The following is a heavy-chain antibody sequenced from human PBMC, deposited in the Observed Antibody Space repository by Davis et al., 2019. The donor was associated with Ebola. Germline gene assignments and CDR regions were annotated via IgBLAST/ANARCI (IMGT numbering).Heavy chain of an antibody. J-gene: IGHJ4*02. CDR2: ISSSSSTI. V-gene: IGHV3-48*02. Sequence: GESLKISCAASGFTFSSYSMNWVRQAPGKGLEWVSYISSSSSTIYYADSVKGRFTISRDNAKNSLYLQMNSLRDEDTAVYYCASFEGYYYDSSGYYRNLDYWGQGTLVTVSS. CDR3: ASFEGYYYDSSGYYRNLDY. CDR1: GFTFSSYS. D-gene: IGHD3-22*01.